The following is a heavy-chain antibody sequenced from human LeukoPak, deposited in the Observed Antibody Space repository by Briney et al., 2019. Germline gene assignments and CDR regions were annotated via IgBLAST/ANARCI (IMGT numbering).Heavy chain of an antibody. CDR2: ISWNSGSI. CDR3: AKAISLTATAPLDY. CDR1: GFTFDDYA. D-gene: IGHD3-16*01. J-gene: IGHJ4*02. Sequence: PGRSLRLSCAASGFTFDDYAMHWARQAPGKGLEWVSGISWNSGSIGYADSVKGRFTISRDNAKNSLYLQMNSLRAEDMALYYCAKAISLTATAPLDYWGQATLVTVSS. V-gene: IGHV3-9*03.